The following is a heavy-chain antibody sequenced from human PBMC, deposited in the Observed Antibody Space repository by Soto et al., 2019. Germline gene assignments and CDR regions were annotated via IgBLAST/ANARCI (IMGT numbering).Heavy chain of an antibody. CDR2: IFGSGGTK. J-gene: IGHJ5*02. CDR1: GFPFSTSD. Sequence: QVMQSGGGLIQPGGSLRLACTASGFPFSTSDMSWVRQAPGKGLEWVANIFGSGGTKYYADSVRGRLAVSRDNFKNTVYLQKNGLRADDAAMYYCVKNSGWFNTWGQGALVIVSS. CDR3: VKNSGWFNT. V-gene: IGHV3-23*01. D-gene: IGHD3-10*01.